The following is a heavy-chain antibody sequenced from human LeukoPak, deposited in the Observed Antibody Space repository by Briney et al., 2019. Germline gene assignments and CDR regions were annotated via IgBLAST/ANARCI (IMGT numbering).Heavy chain of an antibody. CDR3: AKDTCGGNGSYYFDY. Sequence: GGSLRLSCAASGFTFSSYAMSWVRQAPGKGLEWVSAISGSGGSTYYADSVKGRFTISRDNSKNTLHLQMNSLRAEDTAVYYCAKDTCGGNGSYYFDYWGQGTLVTVSS. V-gene: IGHV3-23*01. D-gene: IGHD4-23*01. CDR1: GFTFSSYA. CDR2: ISGSGGST. J-gene: IGHJ4*02.